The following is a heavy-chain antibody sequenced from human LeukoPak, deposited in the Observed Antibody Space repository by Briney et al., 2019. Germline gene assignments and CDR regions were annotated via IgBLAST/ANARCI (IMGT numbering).Heavy chain of an antibody. CDR2: IYTGGST. V-gene: IGHV4-61*02. J-gene: IGHJ5*02. Sequence: SETLSLTCTVSGGSITSGNYYWTWIRQPAGKGLEWIGPIYTGGSTNYNPSLKSRVTISMDTSKNQFSLNLSSVTAADTAVYYCARGYDYGDYWFDPWGQGTLVTVSS. CDR3: ARGYDYGDYWFDP. D-gene: IGHD4-17*01. CDR1: GGSITSGNYY.